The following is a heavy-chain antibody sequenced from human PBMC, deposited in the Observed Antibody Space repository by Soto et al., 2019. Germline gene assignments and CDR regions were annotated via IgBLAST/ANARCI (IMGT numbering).Heavy chain of an antibody. D-gene: IGHD6-13*01. CDR3: ASQQYSSSCFDY. V-gene: IGHV4-4*07. CDR2: IYTSGST. CDR1: GGSISSYY. Sequence: SETLSLTCTVSGGSISSYYWSWIRQPAGKGLEWIGRIYTSGSTNYNPTLKSRVTMSVDTPKNQFSRKLSSVTAADTAVYYCASQQYSSSCFDYWGQGTLVTVSS. J-gene: IGHJ4*02.